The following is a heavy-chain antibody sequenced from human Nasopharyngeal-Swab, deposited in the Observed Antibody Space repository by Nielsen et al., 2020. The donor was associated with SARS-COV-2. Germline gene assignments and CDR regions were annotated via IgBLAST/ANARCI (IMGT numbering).Heavy chain of an antibody. CDR3: ARQIPEIRYYYYYMDV. J-gene: IGHJ6*03. CDR2: IYYSGST. D-gene: IGHD1-14*01. Sequence: RQAPGKGLEWVGSIYYSGSTYYNPSLKSRGTISVDTSKNQFSLKLSSVTAADTAVYYCARQIPEIRYYYYYMDVWGKGTTVTVSS. V-gene: IGHV4-39*01.